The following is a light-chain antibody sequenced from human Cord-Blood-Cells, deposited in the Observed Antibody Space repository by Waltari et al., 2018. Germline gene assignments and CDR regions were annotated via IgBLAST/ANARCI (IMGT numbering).Light chain of an antibody. J-gene: IGLJ2*01. V-gene: IGLV2-14*01. CDR3: SSYTSSSTLV. CDR1: SSDVGGHNY. CDR2: DVS. Sequence: QSALTQPASVSGSPGQSITISCTGTSSDVGGHNYVPWSQKHPGKAPKLMIYDVSNRPSGVSNRFSGSKSGNTASLTISGLQAEDEADYYCSSYTSSSTLVFGGGTKLTVL.